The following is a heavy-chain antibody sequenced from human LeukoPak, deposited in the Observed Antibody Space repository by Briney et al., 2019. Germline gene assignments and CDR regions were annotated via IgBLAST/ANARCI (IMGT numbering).Heavy chain of an antibody. V-gene: IGHV3-21*01. CDR2: ISSSSSYI. CDR1: GFTFSSYS. D-gene: IGHD6-19*01. J-gene: IGHJ4*02. Sequence: EGSLRLSCAASGFTFSSYSMNWVRQAPGKGLEWVSSISSSSSYIYYADSVKGRFTISRDNAKNSLYLQMNSLRAEDTAVYYCARTTRYSSGWYGYYFDYWGQGTLVTVSS. CDR3: ARTTRYSSGWYGYYFDY.